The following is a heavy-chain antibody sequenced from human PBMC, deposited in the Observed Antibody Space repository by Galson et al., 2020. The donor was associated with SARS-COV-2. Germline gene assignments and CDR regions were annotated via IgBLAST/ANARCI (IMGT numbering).Heavy chain of an antibody. V-gene: IGHV4-38-2*02. Sequence: ASETLSLTCTVSGYSISSGYYWGWIRQPPGKGLEWIGSIYHSGSTYYNPSLKSRVTISVDTSKNQFSLKLSSVTAADTAVYYCSSDYVAGAGAFDYWGQGTLVTVSS. J-gene: IGHJ4*02. CDR2: IYHSGST. D-gene: IGHD3-10*02. CDR1: GYSISSGYY. CDR3: SSDYVAGAGAFDY.